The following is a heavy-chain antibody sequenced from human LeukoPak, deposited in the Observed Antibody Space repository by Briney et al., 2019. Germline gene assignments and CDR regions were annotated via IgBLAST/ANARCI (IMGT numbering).Heavy chain of an antibody. CDR1: GGSISGHY. V-gene: IGHV4-59*08. CDR3: ARGGIQVWPRAFDP. D-gene: IGHD3-16*01. J-gene: IGHJ5*02. CDR2: IYYSGST. Sequence: SETLSLTCTVSGGSISGHYWSWIRQPPGKGLEWIGYIYYSGSTNDNPSLKSRVTISVDTSKNQFSLKLSSVTAADTAVYYCARGGIQVWPRAFDPWGQGTLVTVSS.